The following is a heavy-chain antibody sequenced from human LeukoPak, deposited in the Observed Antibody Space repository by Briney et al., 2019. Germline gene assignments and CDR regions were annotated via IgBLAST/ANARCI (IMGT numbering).Heavy chain of an antibody. J-gene: IGHJ3*02. D-gene: IGHD3-10*01. CDR3: ATEGGSGSYYGDDAFDM. CDR2: AKSKADDGTT. CDR1: GFTFSTYS. Sequence: GGSLRLSCAASGFTFSTYSMHWVRQAPGKGLEWVGRAKSKADDGTTDYAAPVQGRFTISRDDSKNTLSLQMNSLKTEDTAVYYCATEGGSGSYYGDDAFDMWGQGTMATVSS. V-gene: IGHV3-15*01.